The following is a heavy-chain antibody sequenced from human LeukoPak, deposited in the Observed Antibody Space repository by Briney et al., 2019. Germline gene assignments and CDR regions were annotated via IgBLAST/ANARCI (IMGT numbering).Heavy chain of an antibody. CDR1: GFTFSSYE. CDR3: VVHSATSCY. CDR2: ITTSGTST. V-gene: IGHV3-48*03. J-gene: IGHJ4*02. Sequence: PGGSLRLSCATSGFTFSSYEMNWGRQAPGKGLEWMSYITTSGTSTYYPDSVKGRFTISRDNGKTALSLQMHRLRAEDTAVYYCVVHSATSCYWGQGTLVTVSS. D-gene: IGHD1-26*01.